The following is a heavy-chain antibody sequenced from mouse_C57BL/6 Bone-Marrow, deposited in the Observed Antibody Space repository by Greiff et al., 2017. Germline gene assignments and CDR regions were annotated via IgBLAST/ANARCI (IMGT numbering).Heavy chain of an antibody. CDR1: GYTFTNYW. V-gene: IGHV1-63*01. D-gene: IGHD2-3*01. J-gene: IGHJ2*01. CDR3: ARGDFYDGYLDF. CDR2: IYPGGGYT. Sequence: VKVVESGAELVRPGTSVKMSCKASGYTFTNYWIGWAKQRPGHGLEWIGDIYPGGGYTNYNEKFKGKATLTADKSSSTAYMQFSSLTSEDSAIYYCARGDFYDGYLDFWGQGTTLTVSS.